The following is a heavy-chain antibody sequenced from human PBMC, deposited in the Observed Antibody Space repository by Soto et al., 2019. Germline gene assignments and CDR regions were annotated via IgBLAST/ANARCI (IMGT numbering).Heavy chain of an antibody. D-gene: IGHD2-2*01. J-gene: IGHJ4*02. Sequence: QVQLVQSGVEVRSPGASLKVSCKASGYSFTCYAIGWVRQAPGQGLEWLGWISPYNGNTKYAQHVQDRVTMTTDTSTTTAYMELKSLRSYDTAVYYCARAHEYCRASSCQMGDFDHWGQGTLVTVSS. CDR1: GYSFTCYA. V-gene: IGHV1-18*01. CDR3: ARAHEYCRASSCQMGDFDH. CDR2: ISPYNGNT.